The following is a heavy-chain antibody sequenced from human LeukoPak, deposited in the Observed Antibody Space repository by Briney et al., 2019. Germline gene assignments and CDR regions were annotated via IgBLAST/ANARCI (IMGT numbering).Heavy chain of an antibody. CDR2: IYPGDSDT. J-gene: IGHJ4*02. D-gene: IGHD5-18*01. V-gene: IGHV5-51*01. CDR3: ARLGGYSDGALDGYDY. Sequence: GESLKISCKGSGYSFTGYWIGWVGQMPGKGLEWMGIIYPGDSDTRYSPSFQGQVTLSADKSINTAYLQLSSLKASDTAMYYCARLGGYSDGALDGYDYWGQGTLVTVSS. CDR1: GYSFTGYW.